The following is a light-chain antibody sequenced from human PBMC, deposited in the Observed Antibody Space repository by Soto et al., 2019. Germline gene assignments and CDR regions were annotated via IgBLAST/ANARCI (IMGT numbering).Light chain of an antibody. J-gene: IGKJ4*01. CDR3: MQARQAPHT. V-gene: IGKV2-28*01. CDR1: QSLLRSDGYSS. CDR2: LGS. Sequence: DIVMTQSPVSLPVTPGEPAFISCRASQSLLRSDGYSSLAWYRQKSGQSPQLLIHLGSIRASGVPDRYSGSRSGKDFTLKISRVEAEDVGVYFCMQARQAPHTFRGGTKVELK.